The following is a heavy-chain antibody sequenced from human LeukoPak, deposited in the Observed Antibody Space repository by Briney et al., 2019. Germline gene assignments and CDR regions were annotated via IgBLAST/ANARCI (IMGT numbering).Heavy chain of an antibody. CDR1: GGSFCGYY. CDR3: AAHCSGGSCYSEVPD. D-gene: IGHD2-15*01. V-gene: IGHV4-59*12. Sequence: SETLSLTCAVYGGSFCGYYWSWIRQPPGKGLEWIGYIYYSGSTNYNPSLKSRVTMSVDTSKNQFSLKLSSVTAADTAVYYCAAHCSGGSCYSEVPDWGQGTLVTVSS. J-gene: IGHJ4*02. CDR2: IYYSGST.